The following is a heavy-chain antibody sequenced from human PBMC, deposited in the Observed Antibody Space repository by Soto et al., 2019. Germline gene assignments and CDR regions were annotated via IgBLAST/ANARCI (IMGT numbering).Heavy chain of an antibody. J-gene: IGHJ4*02. CDR1: GFTFSSYS. Sequence: EVQLVESGGGLVKPGGSLRLSCAASGFTFSSYSMNWVRQAPGKGLEWVSSISSSSSYIYYADSVKGRFTISRDNAKHSLYLQMNSLRAEDTAVYYCAREGATMVRGVDYWGQGTLVTVSS. V-gene: IGHV3-21*01. D-gene: IGHD3-10*01. CDR2: ISSSSSYI. CDR3: AREGATMVRGVDY.